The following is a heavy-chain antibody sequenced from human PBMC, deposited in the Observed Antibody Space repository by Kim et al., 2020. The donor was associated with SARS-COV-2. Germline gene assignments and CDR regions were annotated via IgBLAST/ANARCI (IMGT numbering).Heavy chain of an antibody. Sequence: YADSVKGRFTISRDNSKNTLYLQMNSLRAEDTAVYYCAKGIGSGSLDFDYWGQGTLVTVSS. V-gene: IGHV3-23*01. D-gene: IGHD5-12*01. CDR3: AKGIGSGSLDFDY. J-gene: IGHJ4*02.